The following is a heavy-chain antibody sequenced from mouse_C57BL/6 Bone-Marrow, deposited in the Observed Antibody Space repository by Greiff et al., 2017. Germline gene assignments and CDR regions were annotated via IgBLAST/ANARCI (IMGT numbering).Heavy chain of an antibody. CDR2: FHPYNDDT. Sequence: VQLQQSGAELVKPGASVKMSCKASGYTFTTYPIEWMKQTHGKSLEWIGNFHPYNDDTKYNEKFKGKATLTVEKSSNTVYLELSRLTSDDSAVCYCARSSAFFYHFDYWGQGTTLTVSS. CDR3: ARSSAFFYHFDY. CDR1: GYTFTTYP. V-gene: IGHV1-47*01. D-gene: IGHD6-1*01. J-gene: IGHJ2*01.